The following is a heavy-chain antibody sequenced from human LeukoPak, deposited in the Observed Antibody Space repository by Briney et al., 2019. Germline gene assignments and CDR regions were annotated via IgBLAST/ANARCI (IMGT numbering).Heavy chain of an antibody. CDR2: ISGSSGST. Sequence: PGGSLRLSCAASGFTFSSYAMNWVRQAPGKGLEWVSVISGSSGSTYYADSVKGRFTISRDNSKNTLYLQMDSLRAEDTAVYYCAKTVTSIAARPEWFDPWGQGTLVTVSS. CDR1: GFTFSSYA. CDR3: AKTVTSIAARPEWFDP. V-gene: IGHV3-23*01. D-gene: IGHD6-6*01. J-gene: IGHJ5*02.